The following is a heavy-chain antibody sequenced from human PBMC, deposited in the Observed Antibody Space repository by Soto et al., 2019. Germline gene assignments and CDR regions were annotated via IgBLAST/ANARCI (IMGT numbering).Heavy chain of an antibody. V-gene: IGHV3-30-3*01. D-gene: IGHD3-3*01. CDR1: GFTFSSYW. Sequence: GGSLRLSCAASGFTFSSYWMSWVRQAPGKGLEWVAVISYDGSNKYYADSVKGRFTISRDNSKNTLYLQMNSLRAEDTAVYYCARGYYDFWSGSRNDAFDIWGQGTMVTVSS. CDR2: ISYDGSNK. CDR3: ARGYYDFWSGSRNDAFDI. J-gene: IGHJ3*02.